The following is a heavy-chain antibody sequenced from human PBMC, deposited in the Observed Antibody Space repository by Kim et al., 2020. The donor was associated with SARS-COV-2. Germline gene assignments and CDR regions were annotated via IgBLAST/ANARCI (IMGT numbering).Heavy chain of an antibody. Sequence: SDGSSMGYADSVTGRFSISRDNAKKSLSLQMNSLTPEDTAVYYCVREPANWGQGTLVTVSS. CDR3: VREPAN. CDR2: SDGSSM. J-gene: IGHJ4*02. V-gene: IGHV3-11*01.